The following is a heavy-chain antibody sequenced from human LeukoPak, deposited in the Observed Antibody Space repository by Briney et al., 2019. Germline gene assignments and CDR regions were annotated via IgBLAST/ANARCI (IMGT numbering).Heavy chain of an antibody. Sequence: GGSLRLSCAASGFTFSSYEMNWVRQAPGEGLEWVSYISSSGSTIYYADSVKGPFTISRDNAKNSLYLQMNSLRAEDTAVYYCAELGITMIGGVWGKGTTVTISS. CDR1: GFTFSSYE. D-gene: IGHD3-10*02. J-gene: IGHJ6*04. V-gene: IGHV3-48*03. CDR3: AELGITMIGGV. CDR2: ISSSGSTI.